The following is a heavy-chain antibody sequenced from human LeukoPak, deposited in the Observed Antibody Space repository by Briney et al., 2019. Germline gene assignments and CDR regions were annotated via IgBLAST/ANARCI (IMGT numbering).Heavy chain of an antibody. V-gene: IGHV3-66*02. CDR3: ARDGLLKHSSGYYSSDYYFDY. CDR2: IYSGGST. D-gene: IGHD3-22*01. J-gene: IGHJ4*02. CDR1: GFTVSSNY. Sequence: PGGSLRLSCAASGFTVSSNYMSWVRQAPGKGLEWVSVIYSGGSTYYADSVKGRFTISRDNSKNTLYLQMNSLRAEDTAVYYCARDGLLKHSSGYYSSDYYFDYWGQGTLVTVSS.